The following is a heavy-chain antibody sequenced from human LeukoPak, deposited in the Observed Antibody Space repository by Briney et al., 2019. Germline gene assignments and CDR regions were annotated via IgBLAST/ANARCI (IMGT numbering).Heavy chain of an antibody. V-gene: IGHV3-66*01. Sequence: GGSLRLSCVASGFNVSSTYMNWVRQAPGKGLEWVSLINSGGTTYYPDSVKGRFTIARDNSKNTLFLQMNSLRAEDSGVYYCARAHRSGAGYFDLWGRGTLVTVSS. D-gene: IGHD2-21*01. CDR1: GFNVSSTY. J-gene: IGHJ2*01. CDR2: INSGGTT. CDR3: ARAHRSGAGYFDL.